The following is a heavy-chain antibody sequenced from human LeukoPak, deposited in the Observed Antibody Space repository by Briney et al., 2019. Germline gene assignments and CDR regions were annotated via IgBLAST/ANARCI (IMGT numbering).Heavy chain of an antibody. V-gene: IGHV1-69*13. Sequence: SVKVSCKASGGTFSSYAISWVRQAPGQGLEWMGGIIPIFGTANYAQKFQGRVRITADESTSTAYMELSSLRSKDTAVYYCARDHPYDFWSGYADYYYYYMDVWGKGTTVTVSS. CDR1: GGTFSSYA. J-gene: IGHJ6*03. D-gene: IGHD3-3*01. CDR3: ARDHPYDFWSGYADYYYYYMDV. CDR2: IIPIFGTA.